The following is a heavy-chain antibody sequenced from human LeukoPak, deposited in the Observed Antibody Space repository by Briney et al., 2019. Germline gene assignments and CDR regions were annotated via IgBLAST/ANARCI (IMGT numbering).Heavy chain of an antibody. D-gene: IGHD6-13*01. CDR3: ARVYGSSWYGIDY. J-gene: IGHJ4*02. CDR1: GYTFIGYY. Sequence: ASVKVSCKASGYTFIGYYMHWVRQAPGQGLEWMGWINPNSGGTNYAQKFQGRVTMTRDTSISTAYMELSRLRSDDTAVYYCARVYGSSWYGIDYWGQGTLVTVSS. V-gene: IGHV1-2*02. CDR2: INPNSGGT.